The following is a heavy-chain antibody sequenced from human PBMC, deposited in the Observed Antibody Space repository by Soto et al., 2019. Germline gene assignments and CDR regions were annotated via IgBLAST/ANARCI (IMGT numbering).Heavy chain of an antibody. J-gene: IGHJ5*02. CDR3: VRHSNEYRNTLNH. D-gene: IGHD4-4*01. Sequence: QLQLQESGPGLVRPSETLSLTCPVSGGSISGYYWSWLRQPPGKGLEWIAFIHYTGSSNSNPSLKSRVIISVDTSKNQVAPKLNSVTAVAKAVYYCVRHSNEYRNTLNHWGQGTLVTVS. CDR2: IHYTGSS. V-gene: IGHV4-59*08. CDR1: GGSISGYY.